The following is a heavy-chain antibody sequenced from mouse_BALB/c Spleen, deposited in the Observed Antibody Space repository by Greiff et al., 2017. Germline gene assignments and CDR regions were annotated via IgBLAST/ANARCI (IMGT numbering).Heavy chain of an antibody. D-gene: IGHD1-1*01. Sequence: EVQRVESGPGLVKPSQSLSLTCTVTGYSITSDYAWNWIRQFPGNKLEWMGYISYSGSTSYNPSLKSRISITRDTSKNQFFLQLNSVTTEDTATYYCAKAYYYGSAWFAYWGQGTLVTVSA. J-gene: IGHJ3*01. CDR2: ISYSGST. V-gene: IGHV3-2*02. CDR1: GYSITSDYA. CDR3: AKAYYYGSAWFAY.